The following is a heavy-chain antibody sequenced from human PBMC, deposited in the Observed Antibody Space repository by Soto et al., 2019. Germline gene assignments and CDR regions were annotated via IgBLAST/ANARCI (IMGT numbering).Heavy chain of an antibody. J-gene: IGHJ4*02. CDR2: ITGSGGVM. Sequence: GSLRLSCTASGFDFSGSEMNWFRQAPGKGLEWVAYITGSGGVMFHADSVKGRFSISRDNAKNSLFLEMSDLTADDTGVYYCAKVAPFILGSPFWGQGTLVTVS. D-gene: IGHD2-21*01. V-gene: IGHV3-48*03. CDR3: AKVAPFILGSPF. CDR1: GFDFSGSE.